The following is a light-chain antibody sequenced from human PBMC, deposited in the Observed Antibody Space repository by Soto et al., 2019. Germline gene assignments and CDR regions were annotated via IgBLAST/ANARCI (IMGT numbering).Light chain of an antibody. CDR1: SSDVGGYNY. V-gene: IGLV2-8*01. CDR3: SSYAGSSNV. CDR2: EVN. Sequence: QSALTQPPSASGSPGQSVAISCTGTSSDVGGYNYVSWYQQHPGKAPKLMIYEVNKRPSGVPDRFSGSKSGNTASLTVSGLQAEHEDPYYCSSYAGSSNVFGTGTKVTVL. J-gene: IGLJ1*01.